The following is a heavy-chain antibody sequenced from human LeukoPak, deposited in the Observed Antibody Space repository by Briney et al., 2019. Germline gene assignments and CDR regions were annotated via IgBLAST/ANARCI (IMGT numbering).Heavy chain of an antibody. Sequence: ASVKVSCKASGYTFTGYYMHWVRQAPGQGLEWMGWVNPNSGGTNYAQKFQGRVAMTRDTSISTAYMELSRLRSDDTAVYYCARENLVRAFDYWGQGTLVTVSS. D-gene: IGHD3-9*01. V-gene: IGHV1-2*02. J-gene: IGHJ4*02. CDR2: VNPNSGGT. CDR1: GYTFTGYY. CDR3: ARENLVRAFDY.